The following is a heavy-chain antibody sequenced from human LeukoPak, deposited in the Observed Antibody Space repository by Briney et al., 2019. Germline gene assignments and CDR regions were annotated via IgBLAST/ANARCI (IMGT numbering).Heavy chain of an antibody. D-gene: IGHD6-13*01. J-gene: IGHJ6*03. Sequence: GGSLRLSCAASGFTFDDYGMSWVRHAPGKGLEWVFGINWNGGSTVYADSVKGRFTIYRDNAKNSLYLQMNSLRAEDTALYYCARDSKQYSSNDYMDVWGKGTTVTVSS. CDR3: ARDSKQYSSNDYMDV. CDR2: INWNGGST. CDR1: GFTFDDYG. V-gene: IGHV3-20*04.